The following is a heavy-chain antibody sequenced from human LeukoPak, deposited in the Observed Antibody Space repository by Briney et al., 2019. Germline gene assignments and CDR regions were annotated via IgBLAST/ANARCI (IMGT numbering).Heavy chain of an antibody. CDR1: GFTFGSYA. Sequence: QSGGSLRLSCAASGFTFGSYALSWVRQAPGKGLEWVSAISGSGGSTYYADSVRGRFTISRDNSKNTLYLQMNSLRAEDTAVYYCAKGEIHYFDYWGQGTLVTVSS. CDR3: AKGEIHYFDY. J-gene: IGHJ4*02. V-gene: IGHV3-23*01. CDR2: ISGSGGST. D-gene: IGHD1-26*01.